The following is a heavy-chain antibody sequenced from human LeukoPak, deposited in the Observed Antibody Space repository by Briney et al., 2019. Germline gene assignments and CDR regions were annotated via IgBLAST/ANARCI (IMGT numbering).Heavy chain of an antibody. CDR1: GFTFSSYS. J-gene: IGHJ4*02. CDR2: ISSSSSTI. D-gene: IGHD6-13*01. V-gene: IGHV3-48*01. CDR3: ARDGSYSSSWYFDY. Sequence: GGSLRLSCAASGFTFSSYSMNWVRQAPGKGLEWVSYISSSSSTIYYADSVKGRFTISRDNAKNSLYLQMNSLRAEDTAVYYCARDGSYSSSWYFDYWGQGTLVTVSS.